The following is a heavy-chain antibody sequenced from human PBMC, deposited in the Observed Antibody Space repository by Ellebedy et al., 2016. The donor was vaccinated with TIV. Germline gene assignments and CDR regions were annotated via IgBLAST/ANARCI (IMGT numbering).Heavy chain of an antibody. CDR1: GFTFSSYA. CDR3: ARDFEVCGGDCYRDY. J-gene: IGHJ4*02. D-gene: IGHD2-21*02. CDR2: ISYDGSNK. V-gene: IGHV3-30-3*01. Sequence: PGGSLRLSCAASGFTFSSYAMHRVRQAPGKGLEWVAVISYDGSNKYYADSVKGRFTISRDNSKNTLYLQMNSLRAEDTAVYYCARDFEVCGGDCYRDYWGQGTLVTVSS.